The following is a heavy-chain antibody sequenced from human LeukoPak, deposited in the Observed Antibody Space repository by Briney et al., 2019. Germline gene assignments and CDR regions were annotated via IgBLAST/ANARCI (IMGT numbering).Heavy chain of an antibody. D-gene: IGHD6-6*01. CDR3: AREAAARLGYYYYYYMDV. V-gene: IGHV4-39*07. J-gene: IGHJ6*03. CDR1: GGSISSSSYY. CDR2: IYYSGST. Sequence: PSETLSLTCTVSGGSISSSSYYWGWIRQPPGKGLEWIGSIYYSGSTYYNPSLKSRVTISVDTSKNQFSLKLSSVTAADTAVYYCAREAAARLGYYYYYYMDVWGKGTTVTVSS.